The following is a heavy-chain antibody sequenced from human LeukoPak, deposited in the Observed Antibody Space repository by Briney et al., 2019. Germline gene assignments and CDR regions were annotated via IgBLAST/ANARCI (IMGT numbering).Heavy chain of an antibody. CDR1: GFTFSNYW. D-gene: IGHD1-14*01. CDR2: IKQDGSEK. Sequence: GGSLRLSCAASGFTFSNYWMSWVRQAPRKGLEWVANIKQDGSEKYYVGSVKGRFTISRGNADNSLYLQMNSLRAEDTAVYYCARLRTFDYWGQGTLVTVSS. V-gene: IGHV3-7*03. J-gene: IGHJ4*02. CDR3: ARLRTFDY.